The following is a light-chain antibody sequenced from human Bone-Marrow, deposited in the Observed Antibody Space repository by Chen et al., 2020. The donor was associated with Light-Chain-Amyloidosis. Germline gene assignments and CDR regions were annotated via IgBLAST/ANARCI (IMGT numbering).Light chain of an antibody. J-gene: IGKJ4*01. Sequence: DIQMTQSPSSLSASVGDRVTIVCRASQSISSYLNWYQLKSGSAPKPLIYATSSLQSGVPPRFSGSGSGTDFTLTISSLQPEDFATYYCQQSYSSPLTFGGGTKVEI. CDR2: ATS. CDR3: QQSYSSPLT. V-gene: IGKV1-39*01. CDR1: QSISSY.